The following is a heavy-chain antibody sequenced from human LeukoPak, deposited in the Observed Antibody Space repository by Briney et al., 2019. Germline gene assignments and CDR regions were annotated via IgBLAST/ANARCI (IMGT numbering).Heavy chain of an antibody. V-gene: IGHV3-53*01. CDR1: GFTVSISY. CDR2: IYTGGST. J-gene: IGHJ4*02. CDR3: ARETYYDDSSGDYFRDFFS. D-gene: IGHD3-22*01. Sequence: GGSLRLSSAASGFTVSISYMSWVRQAPGKGLEWVSVIYTGGSTYYADSVKGRFSISRDNSKNTLYLQMNSLSAEDTAVYYCARETYYDDSSGDYFRDFFSWGQGTLVTVSS.